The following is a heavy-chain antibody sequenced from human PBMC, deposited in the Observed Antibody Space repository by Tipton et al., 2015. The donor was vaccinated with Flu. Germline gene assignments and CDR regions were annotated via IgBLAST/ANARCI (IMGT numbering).Heavy chain of an antibody. CDR2: INSDGSST. V-gene: IGHV3-74*01. D-gene: IGHD2-2*01. J-gene: IGHJ3*02. Sequence: SLRLSCAAYGLTFNRYWMHWVRQAPGKGLVWVSRINSDGSSTSYADSVKGRFTITGDNAKSTLYLQMNSLRAEDTAVYYCVRGLSSCYYNGDAYDIWGQGTMVTVSS. CDR3: VRGLSSCYYNGDAYDI. CDR1: GLTFNRYW.